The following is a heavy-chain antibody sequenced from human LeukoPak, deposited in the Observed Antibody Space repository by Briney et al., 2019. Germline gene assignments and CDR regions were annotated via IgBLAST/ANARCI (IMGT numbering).Heavy chain of an antibody. CDR2: VIPIFGTA. J-gene: IGHJ6*03. Sequence: SVKVSCKASGGTFISYAISWVRQAPGQGLEWMGGVIPIFGTANYAQKFQGRVTITADESTSTAYMELSSLRSEDTAVYYCAREMAVVGSVEINYMDVWGKGTTVTVSS. D-gene: IGHD6-19*01. CDR1: GGTFISYA. CDR3: AREMAVVGSVEINYMDV. V-gene: IGHV1-69*01.